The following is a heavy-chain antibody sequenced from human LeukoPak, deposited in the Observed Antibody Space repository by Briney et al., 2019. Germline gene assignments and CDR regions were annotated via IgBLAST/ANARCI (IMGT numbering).Heavy chain of an antibody. CDR1: GGSFSGYY. D-gene: IGHD3-22*01. V-gene: IGHV4-34*01. J-gene: IGHJ4*02. CDR2: INHSGST. CDR3: ARGGDSSGYHPRI. Sequence: NSSETLSLTCAVYGGSFSGYYWSWIRQPPGKGLEWIGEINHSGSTNYNPSLKSRVTISVDTSKNQFSLKLSSVTAADTAVYYCARGGDSSGYHPRIWGQGTLVTVSS.